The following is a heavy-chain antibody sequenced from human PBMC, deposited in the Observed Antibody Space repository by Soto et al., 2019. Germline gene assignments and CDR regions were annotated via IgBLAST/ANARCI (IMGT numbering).Heavy chain of an antibody. V-gene: IGHV4-39*01. D-gene: IGHD2-21*02. CDR3: ARPSTVVTPGGYFDL. CDR2: IYYSGST. J-gene: IGHJ2*01. Sequence: SETLSLTCTVSGGSISSSSYYWGWIRQPPGKGQEWIGSIYYSGSTYYNPSLKSRVTISVDTSKNQFSLKLSSVTAADTAVYYCARPSTVVTPGGYFDLWGRGTLVTVS. CDR1: GGSISSSSYY.